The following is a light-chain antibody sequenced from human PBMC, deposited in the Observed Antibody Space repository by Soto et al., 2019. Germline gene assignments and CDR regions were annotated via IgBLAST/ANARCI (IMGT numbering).Light chain of an antibody. Sequence: DIQMTQSPSTLSGSVGDRVTITCRASQTISSWLAWYQQKPGKAPKLLIYKASTLKSGVPSSFSGSGSGTEFTLTISSLQPEDFASYYCQQYNSYSTFGQGTKVDIK. CDR2: KAS. CDR3: QQYNSYST. CDR1: QTISSW. J-gene: IGKJ1*01. V-gene: IGKV1-5*03.